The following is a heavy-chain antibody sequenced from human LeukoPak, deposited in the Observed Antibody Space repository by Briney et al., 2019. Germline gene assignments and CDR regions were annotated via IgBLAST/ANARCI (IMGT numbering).Heavy chain of an antibody. Sequence: SETLSLTCSVSGGSISGYYRSWIRQPPGKGLEWVGDIHYSGSTNYNPSLKSRVTISEDTSKNEFSLKLSSVTAADAAVYYCARGRRYCSGGRCYYDGMDVWGQGTTVTVSS. J-gene: IGHJ6*02. D-gene: IGHD2-15*01. V-gene: IGHV4-59*01. CDR2: IHYSGST. CDR1: GGSISGYY. CDR3: ARGRRYCSGGRCYYDGMDV.